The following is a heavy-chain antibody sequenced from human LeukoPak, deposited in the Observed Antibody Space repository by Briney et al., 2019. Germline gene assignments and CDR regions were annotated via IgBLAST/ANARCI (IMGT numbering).Heavy chain of an antibody. CDR2: INHSGST. Sequence: TPSETLSLTCAVYGGSFSGYYWSWIRQPPGKGLEWIGEINHSGSTNYNPSLKSRVTISVDTSKNQFSLKLSSVTAADTAVYYCARAGRGYSYGSFDYWGQGTLVTVSS. CDR3: ARAGRGYSYGSFDY. J-gene: IGHJ4*02. D-gene: IGHD5-18*01. V-gene: IGHV4-34*01. CDR1: GGSFSGYY.